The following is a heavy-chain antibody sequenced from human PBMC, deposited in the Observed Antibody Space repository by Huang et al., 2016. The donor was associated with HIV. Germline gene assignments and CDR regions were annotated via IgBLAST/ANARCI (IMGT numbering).Heavy chain of an antibody. D-gene: IGHD3-22*01. CDR1: GGSVSSGDYY. CDR3: SRINYAKTTYYLDFDF. Sequence: QVHLQESGPGLVKPSETLSLTCTVSGGSVSSGDYYWSWVRQPPGKGLEWIAYVYYDGSTNYNPSRESRLSMSVDTSRNQFSLKLRSVTAADTAVYYCSRINYAKTTYYLDFDFWGQGTLVTVSS. CDR2: VYYDGST. V-gene: IGHV4-61*08. J-gene: IGHJ4*02.